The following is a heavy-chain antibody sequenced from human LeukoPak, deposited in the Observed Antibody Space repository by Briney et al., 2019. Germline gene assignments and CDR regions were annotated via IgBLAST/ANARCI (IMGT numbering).Heavy chain of an antibody. Sequence: RSSETLSLTCAVYGDALSGYYWSWMRQPPGKGLEWIGEINHSGIPKYNSSLKSRVSISLDLSKNHFSLNLTSVTATDTAVYYCARGLILAGETLGYWGQGSLVTVSS. CDR1: GDALSGYY. V-gene: IGHV4-34*01. J-gene: IGHJ4*02. CDR3: ARGLILAGETLGY. CDR2: INHSGIP. D-gene: IGHD6-19*01.